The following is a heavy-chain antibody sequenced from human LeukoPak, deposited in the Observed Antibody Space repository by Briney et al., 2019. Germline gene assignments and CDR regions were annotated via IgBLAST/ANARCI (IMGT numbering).Heavy chain of an antibody. CDR2: IYYSGST. D-gene: IGHD3-16*02. CDR3: ASARYVWGSYRFDY. J-gene: IGHJ4*02. Sequence: SETLSLTCTVSGGSISSYYWSWIRQPPGKGLEWIGYIYYSGSTNYNPSLKRRVTISVDTSKNLFSLKLSSVTAADTAVYYCASARYVWGSYRFDYWGQGTLVTVSS. CDR1: GGSISSYY. V-gene: IGHV4-59*08.